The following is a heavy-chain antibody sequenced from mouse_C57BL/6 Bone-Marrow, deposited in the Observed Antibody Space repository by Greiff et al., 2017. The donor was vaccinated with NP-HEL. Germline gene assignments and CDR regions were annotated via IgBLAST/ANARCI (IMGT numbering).Heavy chain of an antibody. CDR3: AREGLRHYYAMDY. CDR2: IDPSDSYT. Sequence: VQLQQPGAELVMPGASVKLSCKASGYTFTSYWMHWVKQRPGQGLEWIGEIDPSDSYTNYNQKFKGKSTLTVDKSSSTAYMQLSSLTSEDSAVYYCAREGLRHYYAMDYWGQGTSVTVSS. CDR1: GYTFTSYW. J-gene: IGHJ4*01. V-gene: IGHV1-69*01. D-gene: IGHD2-4*01.